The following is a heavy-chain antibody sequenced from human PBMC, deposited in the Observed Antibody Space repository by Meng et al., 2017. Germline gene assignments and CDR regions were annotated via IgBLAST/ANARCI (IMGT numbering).Heavy chain of an antibody. J-gene: IGHJ4*02. Sequence: GRLRRSGPGLVNPSRSLPLICAVSGDSISGGNGCIWARQPPGKGLGWIGEIHHSGSTYYNPSLKSRNTMSVDTSKNQFYLKLSSVTAADTAVYYCARYTPIAVDYWGQGTLVTVSS. CDR2: IHHSGST. V-gene: IGHV4-55*01. CDR1: GDSISGGNG. CDR3: ARYTPIAVDY. D-gene: IGHD6-13*01.